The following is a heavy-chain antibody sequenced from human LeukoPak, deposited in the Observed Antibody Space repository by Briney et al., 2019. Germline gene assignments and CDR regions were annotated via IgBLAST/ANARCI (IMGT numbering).Heavy chain of an antibody. CDR1: GFTFITHA. V-gene: IGHV3-64D*06. CDR2: ISNNGDRT. Sequence: PGGSLRLSCSASGFTFITHAIHWVRQAPGEGLEHVSGISNNGDRTYYADSVKGRFTISRDNSKNTLYLQMSSLRAEDTAVYYCVKGACSTTSCHLDYWGQGTLVTVSS. J-gene: IGHJ4*02. D-gene: IGHD2-2*01. CDR3: VKGACSTTSCHLDY.